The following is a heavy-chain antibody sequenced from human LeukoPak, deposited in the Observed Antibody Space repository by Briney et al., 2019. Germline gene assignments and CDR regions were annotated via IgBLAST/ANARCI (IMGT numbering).Heavy chain of an antibody. CDR3: ARDQGGEIVVVVAAYNLFHP. Sequence: ASVKVSCTASGYTVTRYYMHWVRQAPGQGLEWMGWINPNSGGTNYPQKFQGRVTMTRDTSISTAYMELSRPRSDDTAVYYCARDQGGEIVVVVAAYNLFHPWGEGTLVTVSS. CDR2: INPNSGGT. J-gene: IGHJ5*02. CDR1: GYTVTRYY. V-gene: IGHV1-2*02. D-gene: IGHD2-15*01.